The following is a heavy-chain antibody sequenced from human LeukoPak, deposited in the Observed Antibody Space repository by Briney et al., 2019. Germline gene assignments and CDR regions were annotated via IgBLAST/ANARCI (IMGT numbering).Heavy chain of an antibody. J-gene: IGHJ4*02. CDR1: GYTFSGSGWY. CDR3: ARNGPAQMVEFDN. Sequence: ASVKVSCKASGYTFSGSGWYLYWLRQAPGQGLECLGWIYPNNGATSYAQKFQGRVAMTRDTSVSTAYMELSRLRPDDTAVYFCARNGPAQMVEFDNWGQGTLVTVSS. V-gene: IGHV1-2*02. CDR2: IYPNNGAT. D-gene: IGHD3-10*01.